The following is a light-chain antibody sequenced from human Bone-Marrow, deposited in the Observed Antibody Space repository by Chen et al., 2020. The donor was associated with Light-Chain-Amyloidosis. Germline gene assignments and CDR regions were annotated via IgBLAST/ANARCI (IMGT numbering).Light chain of an antibody. CDR3: QVWDRSSDRPV. J-gene: IGLJ3*02. V-gene: IGLV3-21*02. CDR2: DDS. CDR1: NIGSAS. Sequence: YVLTQPSSVSVAPGQTATIACGGNNIGSASVHWYQQTPGQAPLLVVYDDSDRPSGIPERLSGSNSGNTATLTTSRVEAGDEADYYCQVWDRSSDRPVFGGGTKLTVL.